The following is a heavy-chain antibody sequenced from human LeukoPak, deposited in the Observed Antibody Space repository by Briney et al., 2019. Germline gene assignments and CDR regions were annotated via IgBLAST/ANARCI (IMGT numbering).Heavy chain of an antibody. V-gene: IGHV3-21*01. CDR3: ARDPQTAYYYDSSGYYHDY. CDR2: ISSSSSYI. Sequence: PGGSLRLSCAASGFTFSSYSMNWVRQAPGKGLEWVSSISSSSSYIYYADSVKGRFTISRDNAKNSLYLQMNSLRAEDTAEYYCARDPQTAYYYDSSGYYHDYWGQGTLVTVSS. CDR1: GFTFSSYS. J-gene: IGHJ4*02. D-gene: IGHD3-22*01.